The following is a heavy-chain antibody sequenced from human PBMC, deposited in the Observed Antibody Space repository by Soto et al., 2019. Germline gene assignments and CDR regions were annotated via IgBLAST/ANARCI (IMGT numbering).Heavy chain of an antibody. J-gene: IGHJ4*02. CDR3: ARDLMLYVRDN. CDR2: MNPNSGNT. V-gene: IGHV1-8*01. CDR1: GYTFTSYD. Sequence: ASVKVSCKASGYTFTSYDISWVRQAPGQGPEWMGWMNPNSGNTGYAQKFRGRVTMTRNTSISTAYMELSSLRSEDTAVYYCARDLMLYVRDNWGQGTLVTVSS. D-gene: IGHD2-8*01.